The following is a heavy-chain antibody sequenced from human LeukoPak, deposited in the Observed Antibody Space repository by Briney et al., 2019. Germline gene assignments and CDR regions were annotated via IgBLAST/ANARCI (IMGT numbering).Heavy chain of an antibody. CDR3: ARYITTAMSFDY. CDR1: GGSLSDYY. D-gene: IGHD1-14*01. Sequence: SETLSLTCAVYGGSLSDYYWTWIRQPPGKGLEWIGEINHSGSTDSHPSLRGRVTISIDTSKRHFSLKLSSVTAADTAVYYCARYITTAMSFDYWGQGTLVTVSS. V-gene: IGHV4-34*01. CDR2: INHSGST. J-gene: IGHJ4*02.